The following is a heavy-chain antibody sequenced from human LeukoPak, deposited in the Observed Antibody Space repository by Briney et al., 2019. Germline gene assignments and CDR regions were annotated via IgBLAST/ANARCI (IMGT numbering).Heavy chain of an antibody. D-gene: IGHD2-21*02. J-gene: IGHJ5*02. CDR3: ARACHLVVVTAEGAFFDP. V-gene: IGHV1-18*01. Sequence: ASVKVSCKTSGYRFTSYGIGWVRQAPRQGLEWVGWISIYNGKTYYAQSLQDRVTMTTDTSTNTVYMELRSLKSEDTAVYYCARACHLVVVTAEGAFFDPWGQGTLVTVSS. CDR2: ISIYNGKT. CDR1: GYRFTSYG.